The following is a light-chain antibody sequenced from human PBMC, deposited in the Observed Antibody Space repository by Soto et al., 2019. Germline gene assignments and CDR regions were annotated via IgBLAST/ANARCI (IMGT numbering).Light chain of an antibody. Sequence: IQMTQSLLSLYSYLLDRVTITSXARQNINNYLNWYQQKPGKAPNLLIYAASSLQSGVPSRFSGSGSGTEFTLTISSLRPDDFATYYCQQSYSTPQSFGHGIEVDI. CDR3: QQSYSTPQS. J-gene: IGKJ1*01. CDR1: QNINNY. CDR2: AAS. V-gene: IGKV1-39*01.